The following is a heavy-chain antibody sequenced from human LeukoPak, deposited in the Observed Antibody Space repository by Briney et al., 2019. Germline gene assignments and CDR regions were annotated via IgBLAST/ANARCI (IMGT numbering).Heavy chain of an antibody. D-gene: IGHD3-22*01. CDR2: ISNDGSRK. CDR3: ARDHYYDSSGAFDY. J-gene: IGHJ4*02. Sequence: PGGSLRLSCAPSGFTFSRHGMHWVRQAPGKGLEWVAIISNDGSRKYYAHSVKGRFTISRDNAKNSLYLQMNSLRAEDTAVYYCARDHYYDSSGAFDYWGQGTLVTVSS. V-gene: IGHV3-30*03. CDR1: GFTFSRHG.